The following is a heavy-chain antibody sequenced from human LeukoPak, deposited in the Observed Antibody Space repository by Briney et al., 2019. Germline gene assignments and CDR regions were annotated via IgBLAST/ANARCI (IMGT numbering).Heavy chain of an antibody. V-gene: IGHV3-7*01. D-gene: IGHD2-15*01. J-gene: IGHJ4*02. CDR1: GFTFSHFW. Sequence: GGSLRLSCAASGFTFSHFWMSWVRQAPGKGLEWVAYIKKTGSETYYVDSVKGRFTITRDNTRNSLFLQMYSLRAEDTAVYFCAREDGYCSGANCYSYFDPWGQGTLVTVSS. CDR3: AREDGYCSGANCYSYFDP. CDR2: IKKTGSET.